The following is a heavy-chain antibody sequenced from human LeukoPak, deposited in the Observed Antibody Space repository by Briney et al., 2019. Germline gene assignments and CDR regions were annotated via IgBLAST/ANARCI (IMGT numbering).Heavy chain of an antibody. D-gene: IGHD3-22*01. V-gene: IGHV1-46*01. CDR3: ARDNRYDSSGYAFDI. CDR2: INPSGGST. J-gene: IGHJ3*02. Sequence: ASVKVSCKASGYTFTSYYMHWVRQAPGQGLEWVGIINPSGGSTSYTQKFQGRVTLTRDISTSTVYMELRSLRSEDTAVYYCARDNRYDSSGYAFDIWGQGKMVTVSS. CDR1: GYTFTSYY.